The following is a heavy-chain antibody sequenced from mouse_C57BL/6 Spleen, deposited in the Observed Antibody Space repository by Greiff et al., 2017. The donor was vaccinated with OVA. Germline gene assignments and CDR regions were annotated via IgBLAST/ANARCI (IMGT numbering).Heavy chain of an antibody. J-gene: IGHJ2*01. CDR3: ARADKGY. CDR2: IDPSDSYT. V-gene: IGHV1-50*01. Sequence: QVQLQQPGAELVKPGASVKLSCKASGYTFTSYWMQWVKQRPGQGLEWIGEIDPSDSYTNYNQKFKGKATLTVDTSSSTAYMQLSSLTSEDSAVYYCARADKGYWGQGTTLTVSS. D-gene: IGHD1-3*01. CDR1: GYTFTSYW.